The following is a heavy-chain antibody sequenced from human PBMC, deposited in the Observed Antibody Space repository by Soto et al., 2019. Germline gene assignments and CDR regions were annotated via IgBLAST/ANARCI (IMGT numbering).Heavy chain of an antibody. CDR3: ARDPSTRRFDY. Sequence: ASVKVSCNSSGYTFTSHGVSWLRQAPGQGLEWLGWISTYSGIRNYARKFQDRVTMGSDTSTSTVYMELRSLTSNDTAMYYCARDPSTRRFDYWGQGTLVTVSS. CDR1: GYTFTSHG. D-gene: IGHD2-2*01. J-gene: IGHJ4*02. V-gene: IGHV1-18*01. CDR2: ISTYSGIR.